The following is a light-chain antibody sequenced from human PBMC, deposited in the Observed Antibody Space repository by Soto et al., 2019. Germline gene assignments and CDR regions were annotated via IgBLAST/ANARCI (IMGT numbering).Light chain of an antibody. V-gene: IGKV1-27*01. J-gene: IGKJ2*01. CDR2: AAS. Sequence: DVQMTQSPSSLSASVGDRVTITCRASRDISSSLAWYQQKPGKVPKLLGYAASTLHAGVQSRFSGSGSGTFFTLTINSLQPEDVASYYCQKYNSAPNTFGRGTRLEIK. CDR3: QKYNSAPNT. CDR1: RDISSS.